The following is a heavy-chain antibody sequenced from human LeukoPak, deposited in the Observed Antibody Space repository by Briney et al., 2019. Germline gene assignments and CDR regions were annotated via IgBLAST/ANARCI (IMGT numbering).Heavy chain of an antibody. V-gene: IGHV3-23*01. J-gene: IGHJ6*02. CDR2: ISGGGGST. D-gene: IGHD3-10*01. CDR3: ARVGPLWFGELFTPLPYYYYYGMDV. Sequence: GGSLRLSCAASGFSFSSYGMTWVRQAPGKGLEWVSSISGGGGSTNSADSVKGRFTISRDNSKNTLYLQMNSLRDEDTAVYYCARVGPLWFGELFTPLPYYYYYGMDVWGQGTTVTVSS. CDR1: GFSFSSYG.